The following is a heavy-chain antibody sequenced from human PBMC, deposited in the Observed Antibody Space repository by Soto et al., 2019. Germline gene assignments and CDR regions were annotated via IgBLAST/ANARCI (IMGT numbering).Heavy chain of an antibody. CDR2: VTGNGGST. CDR1: GFRFSSYA. J-gene: IGHJ4*02. Sequence: EVQLLESGGGLVQPEGSLRLSCAASGFRFSSYAMSWVRQAPGKGLEWVSGVTGNGGSTNYADSVKGRFTISRDNSNDTLYLQMNSLRADDTAVYFCAKVGAVAGRILGYFDSWGQGTLVTVSS. V-gene: IGHV3-23*01. D-gene: IGHD6-19*01. CDR3: AKVGAVAGRILGYFDS.